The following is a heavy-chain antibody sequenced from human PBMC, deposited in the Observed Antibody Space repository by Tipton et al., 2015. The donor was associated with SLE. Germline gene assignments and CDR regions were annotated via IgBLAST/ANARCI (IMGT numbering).Heavy chain of an antibody. J-gene: IGHJ6*02. Sequence: SLRLSCAAPGFTFSSHWMHWVRQAPGKGLVWVSRINSDGSNTKYAESVKGRFTISRDNAKNTLYLQMNSLRAEDTAVYYCAREQVWYGVTGMDVWGQGTTVTVSS. V-gene: IGHV3-74*03. CDR3: AREQVWYGVTGMDV. D-gene: IGHD4-17*01. CDR2: INSDGSNT. CDR1: GFTFSSHW.